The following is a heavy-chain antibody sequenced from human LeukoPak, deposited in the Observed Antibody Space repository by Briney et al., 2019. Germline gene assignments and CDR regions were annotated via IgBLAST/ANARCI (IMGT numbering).Heavy chain of an antibody. V-gene: IGHV3-23*01. CDR2: ISGSGGST. D-gene: IGHD3-10*01. J-gene: IGHJ4*02. CDR3: AKDLRLWFGELFYFDS. CDR1: GFTFSSYG. Sequence: GGSLRLSCAASGFTFSSYGMSWVRQAPGKGLEWVSAISGSGGSTYYADSVKGRFTISRDNSKNTLYLQMNSLRAEDTAVYYCAKDLRLWFGELFYFDSWGQGTLVTVSS.